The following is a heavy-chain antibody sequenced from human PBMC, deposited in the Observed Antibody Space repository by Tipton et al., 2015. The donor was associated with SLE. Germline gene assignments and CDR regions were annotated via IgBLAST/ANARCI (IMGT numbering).Heavy chain of an antibody. J-gene: IGHJ2*01. CDR3: AKDSGRYFDL. V-gene: IGHV3-23*03. CDR1: GFTFSSYA. D-gene: IGHD6-25*01. Sequence: SLRLSCAASGFTFSSYAMSWVRQAPGKGLEWVSVIYSGGSTYYADSVKGRFTISRDNSKNTLYLQMNSLGAEDTAVYYCAKDSGRYFDLWGRGTLVTVSS. CDR2: IYSGGST.